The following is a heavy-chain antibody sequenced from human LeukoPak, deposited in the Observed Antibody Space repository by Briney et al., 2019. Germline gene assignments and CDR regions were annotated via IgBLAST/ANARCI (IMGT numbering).Heavy chain of an antibody. V-gene: IGHV4-38-2*02. CDR3: AGFCASSTCYNGGTNFAF. J-gene: IGHJ4*02. CDR2: IFHNGNT. CDR1: GYSISSDYY. Sequence: SETLSLTCTVSGYSISSDYYWGWIRQPPGKGVEWIGNIFHNGNTYYNPSLKSRVTMSIDTSKSQFSLNLSSVTAADSAVYYCAGFCASSTCYNGGTNFAFWGQGALVAVSS. D-gene: IGHD2-2*01.